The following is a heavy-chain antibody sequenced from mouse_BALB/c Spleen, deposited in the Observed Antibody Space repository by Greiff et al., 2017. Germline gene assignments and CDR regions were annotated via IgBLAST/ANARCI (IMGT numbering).Heavy chain of an antibody. CDR3: TRREKVDY. Sequence: VQLQQSGAELVRPGASVTLSCKASGYTFTDYEMHWVKQTPVHGLEWIGAIDPETGGTAYNQKFKGKATLTADKSSSTAYMELRSLTSEDSAVYHCTRREKVDYWGQGTSVTVSS. CDR1: GYTFTDYE. CDR2: IDPETGGT. V-gene: IGHV1-15*01. J-gene: IGHJ4*01.